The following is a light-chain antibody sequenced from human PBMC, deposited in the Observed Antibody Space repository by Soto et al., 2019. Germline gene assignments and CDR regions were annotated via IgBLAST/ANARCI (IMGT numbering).Light chain of an antibody. V-gene: IGKV4-1*01. CDR2: WAS. CDR1: QSLYNSNNLNY. Sequence: DIVMTQSPDSLAVSLGERATINCKSSQSLYNSNNLNYLAWYQQKPGQPPKLLLYWASTRESGVPDRFSGSGSGTDFTLTISSLQAADVAVYYCQQYHSNPSTFGQGTKLEI. CDR3: QQYHSNPST. J-gene: IGKJ2*01.